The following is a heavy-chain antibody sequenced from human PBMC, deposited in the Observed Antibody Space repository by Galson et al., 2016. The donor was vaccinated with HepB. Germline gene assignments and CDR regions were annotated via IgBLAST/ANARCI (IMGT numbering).Heavy chain of an antibody. Sequence: SLRLSCAASGFTFSSYGMHWVRQAPGKGLEWVALMIYDGSKQYYADSVKGRFTISRDNSGNTVDLQMNCLRAEDTAVYYCARAAHSSGYCDVFDIWGQGTKVTVSS. V-gene: IGHV3-30*03. D-gene: IGHD3-22*01. CDR2: MIYDGSKQ. J-gene: IGHJ3*02. CDR1: GFTFSSYG. CDR3: ARAAHSSGYCDVFDI.